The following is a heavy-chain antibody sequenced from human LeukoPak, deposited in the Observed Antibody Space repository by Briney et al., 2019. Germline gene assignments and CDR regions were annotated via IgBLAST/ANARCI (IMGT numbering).Heavy chain of an antibody. D-gene: IGHD3-22*01. Sequence: PSQTLSLTCTVSGGSISSGGYYWSWIRQHPGKGLEWIGYIYYSGSTYYNPSLKSRVTISVDTSKNQFSLKRSSVTAADTAVYYCARSVIVVGSFDYWGQGTLVTVSS. CDR3: ARSVIVVGSFDY. J-gene: IGHJ4*02. CDR1: GGSISSGGYY. V-gene: IGHV4-31*03. CDR2: IYYSGST.